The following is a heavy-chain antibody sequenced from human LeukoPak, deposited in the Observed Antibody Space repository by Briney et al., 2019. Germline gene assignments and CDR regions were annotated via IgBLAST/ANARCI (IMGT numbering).Heavy chain of an antibody. CDR2: IYPGDSET. D-gene: IGHD6-19*01. CDR3: ARALAGNLNDAFVL. J-gene: IGHJ3*01. CDR1: GYSFPSYW. V-gene: IGHV5-51*01. Sequence: GDSLNISGKGSGYSFPSYWIGWVRPMPGTGLDWMDLIYPGDSETSTSSSFQGQVTMSVDTSISVAYLQWSSVKASDTGIYCCARALAGNLNDAFVLWGEGTMVTVGS.